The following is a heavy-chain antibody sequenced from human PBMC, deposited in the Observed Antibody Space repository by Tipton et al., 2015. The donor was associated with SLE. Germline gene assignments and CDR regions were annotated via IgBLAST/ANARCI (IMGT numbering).Heavy chain of an antibody. CDR2: IYTSGST. D-gene: IGHD3-22*01. CDR3: ARTLIDSSGYYYGDAFDI. J-gene: IGHJ3*02. Sequence: TLSLTCTVSGGSISSYYWSWIRQPAGKGLEWIGRIYTSGSTNYNPSLKSRVTISVDTSKNQFSLKLSSVTAADTAVYYCARTLIDSSGYYYGDAFDIWGQGTMVTVSS. CDR1: GGSISSYY. V-gene: IGHV4-4*07.